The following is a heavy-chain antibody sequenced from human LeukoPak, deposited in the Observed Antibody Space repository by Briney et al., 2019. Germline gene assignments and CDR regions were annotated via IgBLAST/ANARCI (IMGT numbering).Heavy chain of an antibody. CDR2: IYYSGNT. D-gene: IGHD3-10*01. V-gene: IGHV4-39*07. CDR1: GGSISSSSRY. Sequence: SETLSLTCTVSGGSISSSSRYWAWIRQPPGKGLEWIANIYYSGNTYYNPSLKSRVTISVDMSKNQFSLRVGSLTAADTAVYYCAKSNGYGLVDSWGQGTMVTVSS. J-gene: IGHJ3*01. CDR3: AKSNGYGLVDS.